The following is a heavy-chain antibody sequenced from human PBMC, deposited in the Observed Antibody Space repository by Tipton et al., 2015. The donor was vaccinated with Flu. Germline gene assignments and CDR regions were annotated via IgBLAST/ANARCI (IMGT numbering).Heavy chain of an antibody. CDR2: IYYSGST. Sequence: TLSLTCTVSGGSISSYYWSWIRQPPGKGLEWIGYIYYSGSTNYNPSLKSRVTISVDTSKNQFSLKLSSVTAADTAVYYCARQRYYYYGMDVWGQGTTVTVSS. CDR1: GGSISSYY. J-gene: IGHJ6*02. V-gene: IGHV4-59*08. CDR3: ARQRYYYYGMDV.